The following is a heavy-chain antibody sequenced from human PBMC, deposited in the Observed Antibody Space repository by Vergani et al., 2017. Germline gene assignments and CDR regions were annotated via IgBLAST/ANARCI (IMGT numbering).Heavy chain of an antibody. CDR2: IYHSGST. CDR1: GGSISSGGYS. CDR3: ARGGGYSYGFRLYYFDY. D-gene: IGHD5-18*01. Sequence: QLQLQESGSGLVKPSQTLSLTCAVSGGSISSGGYSWSWIRQPPGKGLEWIGYIYHSGSTYYNPSLKSRVTISVDRSKNQFSLKLSSVTAADTAVYYCARGGGYSYGFRLYYFDYWGQGTLVTVSS. V-gene: IGHV4-30-2*01. J-gene: IGHJ4*02.